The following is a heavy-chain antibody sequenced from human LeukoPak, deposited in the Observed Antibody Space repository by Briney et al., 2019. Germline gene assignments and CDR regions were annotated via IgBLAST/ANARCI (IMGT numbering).Heavy chain of an antibody. D-gene: IGHD5-12*01. CDR3: ARVSSYGGYEYFDY. CDR1: GGPISSGGYS. J-gene: IGHJ4*02. Sequence: PSETLSLTCAVSGGPISSGGYSWSWIRQPPGKGLEWIGYIYHSGSTYYNPSLKSRVTISVDRSKNQFSLKLSSVTAADTAVYYCARVSSYGGYEYFDYWGQGTLVTVSS. CDR2: IYHSGST. V-gene: IGHV4-30-2*01.